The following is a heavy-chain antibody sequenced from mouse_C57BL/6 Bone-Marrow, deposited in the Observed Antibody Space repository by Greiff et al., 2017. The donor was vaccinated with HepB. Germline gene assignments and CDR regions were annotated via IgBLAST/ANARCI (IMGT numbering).Heavy chain of an antibody. Sequence: VMLVESGAELVKPGASVKISCKASGYAFSSYWMNWVKQRPGKGLEWIGQIYPGDGDTNYNGKFKGKATLTADKSSSTAYMQLSSLTSEDSAVYFCAFYYWFAYWGQGTLVTVSA. CDR1: GYAFSSYW. D-gene: IGHD2-1*01. V-gene: IGHV1-80*01. CDR3: AFYYWFAY. CDR2: IYPGDGDT. J-gene: IGHJ3*01.